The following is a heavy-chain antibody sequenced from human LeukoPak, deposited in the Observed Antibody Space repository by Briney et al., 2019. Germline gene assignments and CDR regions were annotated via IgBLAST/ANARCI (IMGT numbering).Heavy chain of an antibody. CDR2: FHYSGST. V-gene: IGHV4-59*08. CDR1: GASVSNYY. Sequence: SSETLPLTCRVSGASVSNYYWSWIRQSPGKGLEWIGFFHYSGSTNYNPSLNSRVTTSIDTSMNQLSLTLVSVTAADTAVYFCARHHDGGPKLRLDFWGLGVLVTVSS. CDR3: ARHHDGGPKLRLDF. J-gene: IGHJ4*02. D-gene: IGHD2-15*01.